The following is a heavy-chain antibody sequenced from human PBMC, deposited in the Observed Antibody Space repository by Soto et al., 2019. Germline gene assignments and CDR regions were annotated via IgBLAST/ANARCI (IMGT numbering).Heavy chain of an antibody. CDR3: ARAAAGSGDAFDI. Sequence: GGSLRLSCAASGFTFSSYAMHWVRQAPGKGLEWVAVISYAGSNKYYADSVKGRFTISRDNSKNTLYLQMNSLRAEDTAVYYCARAAAGSGDAFDIWGQGTMVTVSS. D-gene: IGHD6-13*01. J-gene: IGHJ3*02. CDR2: ISYAGSNK. V-gene: IGHV3-30-3*01. CDR1: GFTFSSYA.